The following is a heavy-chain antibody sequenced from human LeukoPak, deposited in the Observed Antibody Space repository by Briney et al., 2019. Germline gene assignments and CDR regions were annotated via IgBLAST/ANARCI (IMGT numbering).Heavy chain of an antibody. CDR1: GVSISSSNFF. D-gene: IGHD1-1*01. CDR3: ARQTNRGAGNFDF. CDR2: VYYTGSP. Sequence: PSGTLSLTCTVSGVSISSSNFFWGCIRHPPRKGLGSVAPVYYTGSPRYTPSLRSRVTVSADLSKDQFSLTLSSVTAADTAVYYCARQTNRGAGNFDFWGQGTLVAVSS. J-gene: IGHJ4*02. V-gene: IGHV4-39*01.